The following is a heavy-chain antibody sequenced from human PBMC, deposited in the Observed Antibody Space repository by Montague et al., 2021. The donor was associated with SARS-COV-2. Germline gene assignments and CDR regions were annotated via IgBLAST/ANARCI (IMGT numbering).Heavy chain of an antibody. Sequence: SETRSLTCAVYTEAFNGYYWTWIRQPPGKGLEWIGEVSHPGSAKYNPSLKSRVSISLNTYRKQVSLSLTSVTAADTATYYCARGVYNRVIFVVSPRYYFDYWGQGNKVAVSA. V-gene: IGHV4-34*01. D-gene: IGHD3-9*01. J-gene: IGHJ4*02. CDR2: VSHPGSA. CDR3: ARGVYNRVIFVVSPRYYFDY. CDR1: TEAFNGYY.